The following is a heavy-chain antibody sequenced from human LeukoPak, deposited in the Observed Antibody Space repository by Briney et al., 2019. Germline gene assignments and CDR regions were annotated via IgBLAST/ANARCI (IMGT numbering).Heavy chain of an antibody. V-gene: IGHV4-31*03. CDR1: GGSISSGGYY. J-gene: IGHJ5*02. CDR2: IYYSGST. Sequence: TSQTLSLTCTVSGGSISSGGYYWSWIRQHPGKGLEWIGYIYYSGSTYYNPSLKSRATISVDTSKNQFSLKLSSVTAADTAVYYCARGFIAAAGSLDPWGQGTLVTVSS. CDR3: ARGFIAAAGSLDP. D-gene: IGHD6-13*01.